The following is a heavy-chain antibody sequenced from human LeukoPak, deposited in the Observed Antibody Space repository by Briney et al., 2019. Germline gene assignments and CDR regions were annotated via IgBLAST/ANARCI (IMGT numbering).Heavy chain of an antibody. CDR1: GYSITSAYW. Sequence: PSETLSLTCAVSGYSITSAYWWGWIRQTPGRGLEWIGSIYHSGSTYYNPSLKSRVTISVDTSKNQSSLKLSSVTAADTAVYYCARKANGLVYSSSSYYYYMDVWGKGTTVTVSS. CDR2: IYHSGST. V-gene: IGHV4-38-2*01. CDR3: ARKANGLVYSSSSYYYYMDV. D-gene: IGHD6-6*01. J-gene: IGHJ6*03.